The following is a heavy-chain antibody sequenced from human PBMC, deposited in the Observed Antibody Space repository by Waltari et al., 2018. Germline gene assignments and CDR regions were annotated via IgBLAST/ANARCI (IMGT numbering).Heavy chain of an antibody. D-gene: IGHD2-2*01. CDR1: GFTFSSYS. Sequence: EVQLVESGGGLVQPGGSLRLSCAASGFTFSSYSMNWVRQAPGKGLEWVSYISSSSSTIYYADSVKGRFTISRDNAKNSLYLQMNSLRAEDTAVYYCARDNRAQHEPLYFDYWGQGTLVTVSS. CDR3: ARDNRAQHEPLYFDY. CDR2: ISSSSSTI. V-gene: IGHV3-48*04. J-gene: IGHJ4*02.